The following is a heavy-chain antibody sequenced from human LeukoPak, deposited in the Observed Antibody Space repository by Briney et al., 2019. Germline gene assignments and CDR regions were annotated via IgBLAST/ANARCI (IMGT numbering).Heavy chain of an antibody. CDR2: IYSGGST. J-gene: IGHJ4*02. D-gene: IGHD3-3*01. CDR3: ARVDFWSGYSFDY. CDR1: GFTVSSNY. V-gene: IGHV3-53*01. Sequence: PGGSLRLSCAASGFTVSSNYMSWVRQAPGKGLEWVSVIYSGGSTYYADSVKGRFTISRDNSKNTLYLQMNSLRAEDTAEYYCARVDFWSGYSFDYWGQGTLVTVSS.